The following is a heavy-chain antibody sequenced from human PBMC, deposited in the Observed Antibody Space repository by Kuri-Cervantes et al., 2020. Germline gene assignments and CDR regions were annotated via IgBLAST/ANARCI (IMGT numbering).Heavy chain of an antibody. CDR2: MNPNSGNT. CDR1: GYTFTSYD. V-gene: IGHV1-8*01. D-gene: IGHD6-19*01. J-gene: IGHJ4*02. CDR3: AGSRSGWYYFDY. Sequence: ASVKVSCKASGYTFTSYDINWVRQAAGQGLEWMGWMNPNSGNTGYAQKFQGRVTMTRNTSISTAYMELSSLRSDDTAVYYCAGSRSGWYYFDYWGQGTLVTVSS.